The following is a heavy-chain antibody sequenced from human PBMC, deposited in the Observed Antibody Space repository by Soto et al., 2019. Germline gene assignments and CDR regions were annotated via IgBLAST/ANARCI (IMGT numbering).Heavy chain of an antibody. Sequence: SETLSLTCTVSGGSISSYYWSWIRQPPGKGLEWIGYIYYSGSTNYNPSLKSRVTISVDTSKNQFSLKLSSVTAADTAVYYCARVRMTYYDYVWGSYRYTDYYYYGMDVWGQGTTVTVSS. D-gene: IGHD3-16*02. V-gene: IGHV4-59*01. J-gene: IGHJ6*02. CDR3: ARVRMTYYDYVWGSYRYTDYYYYGMDV. CDR1: GGSISSYY. CDR2: IYYSGST.